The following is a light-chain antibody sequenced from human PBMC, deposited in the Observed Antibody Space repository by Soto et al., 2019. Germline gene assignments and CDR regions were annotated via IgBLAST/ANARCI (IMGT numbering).Light chain of an antibody. CDR3: SSYTSSSTLEV. CDR1: SSDVGNYNY. CDR2: DVS. V-gene: IGLV2-14*01. Sequence: QSVLTQPASVSGSPGQSITISCTGTSSDVGNYNYVSWYQQHPGKAPKLMIYDVSNRPSGVSNRFSGSKSGNTASLTISGLQAEDEADYYCSSYTSSSTLEVFGTGTRSPS. J-gene: IGLJ1*01.